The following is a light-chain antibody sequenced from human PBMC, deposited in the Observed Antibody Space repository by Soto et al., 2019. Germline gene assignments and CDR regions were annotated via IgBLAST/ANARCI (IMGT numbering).Light chain of an antibody. CDR3: NSYTTLSNRV. J-gene: IGLJ1*01. Sequence: QSALTQPASVSGSPGQSITISCTGTSSDVGAYNFVSWYQHHPGKPPKLMIYEVSSRPSGVSNRFSGSKSGNTASLTISGLQAEDEADYYCNSYTTLSNRVFGTGTKLTVL. CDR2: EVS. CDR1: SSDVGAYNF. V-gene: IGLV2-14*01.